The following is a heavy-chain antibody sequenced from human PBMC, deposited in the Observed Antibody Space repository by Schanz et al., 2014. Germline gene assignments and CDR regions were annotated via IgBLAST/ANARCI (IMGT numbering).Heavy chain of an antibody. CDR1: GFTFSTYA. Sequence: EVQLLDSGGGLVQPGGSLRLSCAASGFTFSTYAMSWVRQAPGKGLEWVSAISGSGGSTYYADSVKGRFTISRDNSKNTLYLQRNSLRAEDTAVYYCAKQINYEILTVTRNWGQGTLVTVSS. V-gene: IGHV3-23*01. J-gene: IGHJ4*02. D-gene: IGHD3-9*01. CDR2: ISGSGGST. CDR3: AKQINYEILTVTRN.